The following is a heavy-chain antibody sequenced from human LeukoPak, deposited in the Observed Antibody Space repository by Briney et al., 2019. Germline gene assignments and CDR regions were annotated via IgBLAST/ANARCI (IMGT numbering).Heavy chain of an antibody. CDR3: AARGREARHKNY. J-gene: IGHJ4*02. V-gene: IGHV4-34*01. CDR2: INHSGST. Sequence: SETLSLTCAVYGGSFSGYYWSWIRQPPGKWLEWIGEINHSGSTNYNPSLKSRVTISVDTSKNQFSLKLSSVTAADTAVYYCAARGREARHKNYWGQGTLVTPSS. CDR1: GGSFSGYY. D-gene: IGHD6-6*01.